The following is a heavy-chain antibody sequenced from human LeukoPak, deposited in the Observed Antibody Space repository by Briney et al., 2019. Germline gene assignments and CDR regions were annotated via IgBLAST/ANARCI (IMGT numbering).Heavy chain of an antibody. Sequence: SETLSLTCTVSGGSVSSGSYYWSWIRQPPGKGLEWIGYIYYSGSTNYNPSLKSRVAISVDTFKNQFSLKLSSVTAADTAVYYCASWYYDFWSGYKSFDYWGQGTLVTVSS. J-gene: IGHJ4*02. CDR1: GGSVSSGSYY. CDR3: ASWYYDFWSGYKSFDY. D-gene: IGHD3-3*01. CDR2: IYYSGST. V-gene: IGHV4-61*01.